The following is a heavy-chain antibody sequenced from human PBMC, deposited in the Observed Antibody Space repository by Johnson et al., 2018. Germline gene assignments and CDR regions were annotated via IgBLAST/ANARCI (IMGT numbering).Heavy chain of an antibody. CDR1: GFTFSDYC. CDR3: ARDPHYDLLFMDG. J-gene: IGHJ6*03. CDR2: ITATAPTI. Sequence: QVQLVESGGGLVKPGGSLRLSCAASGFTFSDYCLTWIRQAPGKAPEWVSSITATAPTIYYADSVKGRFTVSRDNAKNSLYLQMNGLRVEDTAVYYFARDPHYDLLFMDGWGKGTTVTVSS. D-gene: IGHD3-3*01. V-gene: IGHV3-11*04.